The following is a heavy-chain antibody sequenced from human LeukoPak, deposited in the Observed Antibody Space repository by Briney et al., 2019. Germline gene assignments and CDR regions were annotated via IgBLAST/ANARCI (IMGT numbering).Heavy chain of an antibody. CDR1: GFTFTSSA. D-gene: IGHD2-2*01. J-gene: IGHJ3*02. CDR2: IVVGSGNT. V-gene: IGHV1-58*01. CDR3: AASRHCSSTSCYYFAFDI. Sequence: GASVKVSCKASGFTFTSSAVQWVRQARGQRLEWIGWIVVGSGNTNYAQKFQERVTITRDMSTSTAYMELSSLRSEDTAVYYCAASRHCSSTSCYYFAFDIWGQGTMVTVSS.